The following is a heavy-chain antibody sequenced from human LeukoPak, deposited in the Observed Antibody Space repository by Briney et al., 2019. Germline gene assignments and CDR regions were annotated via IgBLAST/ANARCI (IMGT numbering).Heavy chain of an antibody. CDR2: IKTDGSEK. D-gene: IGHD3-9*01. CDR3: ARDYTGYFP. J-gene: IGHJ5*02. Sequence: PGGSQRLSCVASGFTFSNHAMTWVRQAPGKGLEWVANIKTDGSEKYYVDSVKGRFTISRDNTKNSLYLQMNSLRAEDTAVYYCARDYTGYFPWGQGTLVIVSS. V-gene: IGHV3-7*03. CDR1: GFTFSNHA.